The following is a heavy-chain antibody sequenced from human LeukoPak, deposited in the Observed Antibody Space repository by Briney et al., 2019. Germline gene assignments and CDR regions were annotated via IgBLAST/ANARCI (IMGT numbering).Heavy chain of an antibody. CDR2: ISYDGSNK. CDR3: AKVRYYDILTGPFDY. J-gene: IGHJ4*02. CDR1: GFTVSSNY. Sequence: GGSLRLSCAASGFTVSSNYMSWVRQAPGKGLEWVAVISYDGSNKYYADSVKGRFTISRDNSKNTLYLQMNSLRAEDTAVYYCAKVRYYDILTGPFDYWGQGTLVTVSS. D-gene: IGHD3-9*01. V-gene: IGHV3-30*18.